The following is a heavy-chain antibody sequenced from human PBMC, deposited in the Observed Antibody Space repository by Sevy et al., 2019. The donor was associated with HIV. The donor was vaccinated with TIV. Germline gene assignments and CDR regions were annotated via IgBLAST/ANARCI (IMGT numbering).Heavy chain of an antibody. D-gene: IGHD2-8*01. CDR3: VKEMGPFTAFHV. CDR2: IWADGRNK. Sequence: GGSLRLSCGASGFTFSTFGMHWVRQAPGKGLEWVAVIWADGRNKFYADSVKGRFTFSRDNSRNTLSLQMNSLRVEDTAVYYCVKEMGPFTAFHVWGRGTVVTVSS. J-gene: IGHJ3*01. CDR1: GFTFSTFG. V-gene: IGHV3-33*06.